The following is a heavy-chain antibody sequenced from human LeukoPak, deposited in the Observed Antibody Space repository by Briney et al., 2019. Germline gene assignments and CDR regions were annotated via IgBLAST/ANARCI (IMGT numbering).Heavy chain of an antibody. D-gene: IGHD3-3*01. CDR3: ANDFWSGYYTTVPDY. CDR2: ISGSGGST. J-gene: IGHJ4*02. V-gene: IGHV3-23*01. CDR1: GFTFSSYA. Sequence: GGSLRLSCAASGFTFSSYAMSWVRQAPGKGLEWVSAISGSGGSTYYADSVKGRFTISRDNSKNTLYLQMNSLRAEDTAVYSCANDFWSGYYTTVPDYWGQGTLVTVSS.